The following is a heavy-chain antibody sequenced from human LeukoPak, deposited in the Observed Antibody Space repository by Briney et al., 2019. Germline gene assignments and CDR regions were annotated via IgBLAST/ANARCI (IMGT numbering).Heavy chain of an antibody. V-gene: IGHV4-39*07. D-gene: IGHD6-13*01. J-gene: IGHJ6*03. CDR1: GGSISSSSYY. CDR2: IYYSGST. Sequence: SETLSLTCTVSGGSISSSSYYWGWIRQPPGKGLEWIGSIYYSGSTYYNPSLKSRVTISVDTSKNQFSLKLSSVTAADTAVYYCARGMAAAGRLRAYTYYYYMDVWGKGTTVTVSS. CDR3: ARGMAAAGRLRAYTYYYYMDV.